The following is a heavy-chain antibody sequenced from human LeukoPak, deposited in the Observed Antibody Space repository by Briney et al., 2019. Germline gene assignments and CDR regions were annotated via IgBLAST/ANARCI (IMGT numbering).Heavy chain of an antibody. D-gene: IGHD2-15*01. CDR3: ASSGQTGTYYYMDV. CDR2: INHSGST. V-gene: IGHV4-34*01. J-gene: IGHJ6*03. CDR1: GGSFSGYY. Sequence: SGTLSLTCAVYGGSFSGYYWSWIRQPPGKGLEWIGEINHSGSTNYNPSLKSRVTISVDTSKNQFSLKLSSVTAADTAVYYCASSGQTGTYYYMDVWGKGTTVTVSS.